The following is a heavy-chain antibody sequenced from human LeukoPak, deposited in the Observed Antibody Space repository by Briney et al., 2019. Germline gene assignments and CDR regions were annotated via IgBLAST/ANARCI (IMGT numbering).Heavy chain of an antibody. CDR3: AKDIRQWLVRPPDAFDI. CDR1: GFTFDDYA. CDR2: ISWNSGSI. V-gene: IGHV3-9*01. D-gene: IGHD6-19*01. J-gene: IGHJ3*02. Sequence: GGSLRLSCAASGFTFDDYAMHWVRQAPGKGLEWVSGISWNSGSIGYADSVKGRFTISRDNAKNSLYLQMNSLRAEDTALYYCAKDIRQWLVRPPDAFDIWGQGTMVTVSS.